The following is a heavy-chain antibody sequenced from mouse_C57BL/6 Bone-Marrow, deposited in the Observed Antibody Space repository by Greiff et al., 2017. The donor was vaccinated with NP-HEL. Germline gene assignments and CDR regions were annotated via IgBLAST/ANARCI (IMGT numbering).Heavy chain of an antibody. CDR1: GFSFSSYT. J-gene: IGHJ2*01. CDR3: ARWGYYGNFDY. D-gene: IGHD1-1*02. CDR2: ISGGGGNN. V-gene: IGHV5-9*01. Sequence: DVQLVESGGGLVKPGGSLKLSCAASGFSFSSYTMSWVRQTPEKRLEWVATISGGGGNNYYPACVMGRFTISSDNDKNTLYLVMSRLRSEDTALDYCARWGYYGNFDYWGQGTTLTVSS.